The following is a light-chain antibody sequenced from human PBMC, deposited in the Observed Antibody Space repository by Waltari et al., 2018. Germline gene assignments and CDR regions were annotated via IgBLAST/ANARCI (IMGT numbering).Light chain of an antibody. Sequence: SYELTQSPSVSVSPGQTATITCSGDKLGAKYACWYQQKPGQSPVLVIYQNSKRPSGIPERFSGSNSGNTATLTISGAQAMDEADYYCQAWDSSTAWVFGTGTKVTVL. CDR3: QAWDSSTAWV. V-gene: IGLV3-1*01. J-gene: IGLJ1*01. CDR1: KLGAKY. CDR2: QNS.